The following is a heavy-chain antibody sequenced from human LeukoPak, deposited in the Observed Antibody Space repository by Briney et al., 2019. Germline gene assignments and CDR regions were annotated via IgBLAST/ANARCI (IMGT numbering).Heavy chain of an antibody. CDR1: GGSISSSSYY. D-gene: IGHD1-26*01. CDR2: IYYSGST. J-gene: IGHJ3*02. CDR3: ARPGSGSSPGAFDI. V-gene: IGHV4-39*01. Sequence: PSETLSLTCTVSGGSISSSSYYWGWIRQPPGKGLEWIGSIYYSGSTYYNPSLKSRVTISVDTSKNQFSLKLSSVTAADTAVYYCARPGSGSSPGAFDIWGQGTMVTVSS.